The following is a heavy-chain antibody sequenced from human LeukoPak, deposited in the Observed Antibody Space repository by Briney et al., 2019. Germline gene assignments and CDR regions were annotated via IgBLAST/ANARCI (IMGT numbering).Heavy chain of an antibody. J-gene: IGHJ4*02. CDR3: ARSISIFGVVNPYFDY. D-gene: IGHD3-3*01. CDR2: IYYSGST. V-gene: IGHV4-39*07. Sequence: PSETLSLTCTVSGGSISSSSYYWGWIRQPPGKGLEWIGSIYYSGSTYYNPSLKSRVTISVDTSKNQFSLKLSSVTAADTAVYYCARSISIFGVVNPYFDYWGQGTLVTVSS. CDR1: GGSISSSSYY.